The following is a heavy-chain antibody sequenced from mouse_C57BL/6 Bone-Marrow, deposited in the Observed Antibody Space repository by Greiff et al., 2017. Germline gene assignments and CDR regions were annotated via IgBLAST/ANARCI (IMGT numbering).Heavy chain of an antibody. V-gene: IGHV1-85*01. CDR1: GYTFTSYD. D-gene: IGHD1-1*01. Sequence: VKLQESGPELVKPGASVKLSCKASGYTFTSYDINWVKQRPGQGLAWIGWIYPRDGSPKYNEKFKGKATLTVDTSSSTEYMELHSLTSEDSAVYFCARLEFDGSSGDWYFDVWGTGTTVTVSS. CDR3: ARLEFDGSSGDWYFDV. J-gene: IGHJ1*03. CDR2: IYPRDGSP.